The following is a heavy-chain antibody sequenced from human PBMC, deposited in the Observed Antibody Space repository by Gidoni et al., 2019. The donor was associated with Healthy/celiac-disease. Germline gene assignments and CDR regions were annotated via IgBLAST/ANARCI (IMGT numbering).Heavy chain of an antibody. CDR2: INHSGST. V-gene: IGHV4-34*01. CDR3: ARGPRLWPLDYYYGMDV. D-gene: IGHD3-10*01. Sequence: QVQLQQWGAGLLKPSETLSLTCAVYGGCFSGYYWSWIRQPPGKGLEWIGEINHSGSTNYNPSLKSRVTISVHTSKNQFSLKLSSVTAADTAVYYCARGPRLWPLDYYYGMDVWGQGTTVTVSS. J-gene: IGHJ6*02. CDR1: GGCFSGYY.